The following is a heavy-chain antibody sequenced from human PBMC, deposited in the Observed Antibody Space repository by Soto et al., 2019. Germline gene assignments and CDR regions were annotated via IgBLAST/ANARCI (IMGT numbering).Heavy chain of an antibody. CDR2: MNPNSGNT. D-gene: IGHD6-13*01. CDR3: ARGLAYSSSWPFDY. J-gene: IGHJ4*02. CDR1: GYTFTSYD. Sequence: GASVKVSCKASGYTFTSYDINWVRQATGQGLEWMGWMNPNSGNTGYAQKFQGRVTMTRNTSISTAYMELSSLRSEDTAVYYCARGLAYSSSWPFDYWGQGTLVTVSS. V-gene: IGHV1-8*01.